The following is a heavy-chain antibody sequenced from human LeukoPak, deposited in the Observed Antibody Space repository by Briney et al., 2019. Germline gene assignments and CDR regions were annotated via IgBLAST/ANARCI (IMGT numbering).Heavy chain of an antibody. D-gene: IGHD6-19*01. J-gene: IGHJ4*02. CDR1: GFTFSSYA. V-gene: IGHV3-23*01. CDR2: ISGSGGST. Sequence: QTGGSLRLSCAASGFTFSSYAMSWVRQAPGKGLEWVSAISGSGGSTYYADSVKGRFTISRDNSKNTLYLQMNSLRAEDTAVYYCAKDQSGGWYFSAEVSYYFDYWGQGTLVTVSS. CDR3: AKDQSGGWYFSAEVSYYFDY.